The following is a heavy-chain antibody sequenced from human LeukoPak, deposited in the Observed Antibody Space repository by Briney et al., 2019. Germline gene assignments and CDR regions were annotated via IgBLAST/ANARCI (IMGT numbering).Heavy chain of an antibody. CDR2: ISVDGINQ. V-gene: IGHV3-30*18. J-gene: IGHJ1*01. Sequence: PGGSLRLSCAASGFSFTSFVMHWVRQAPGQGLGRVAVISVDGINQYYADSVKGRFTIYRDNFKNTVYLQMNSLRAEETAVYYCAKSHPPTVTTEEGEYLQHWGQGTLVTVSS. D-gene: IGHD4-17*01. CDR1: GFSFTSFV. CDR3: AKSHPPTVTTEEGEYLQH.